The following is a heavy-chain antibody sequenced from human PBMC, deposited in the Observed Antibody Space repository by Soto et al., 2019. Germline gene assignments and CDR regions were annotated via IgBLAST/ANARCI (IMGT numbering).Heavy chain of an antibody. CDR2: IIPIFGTT. CDR1: GGTFTNYA. Sequence: QVQLVQSGAEVKKPGSSVKVSCKASGGTFTNYAVSWVRQAPGQGLEWMGDIIPIFGTTNYAQKFQGRVTIAADASTSTGYMELTNLRSEDTALYYCARVAYTSRATHWFDCWGPGTLVTVS. D-gene: IGHD3-16*01. CDR3: ARVAYTSRATHWFDC. J-gene: IGHJ5*01. V-gene: IGHV1-69*01.